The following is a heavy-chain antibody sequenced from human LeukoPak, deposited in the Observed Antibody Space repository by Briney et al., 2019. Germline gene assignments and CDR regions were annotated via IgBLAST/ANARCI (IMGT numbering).Heavy chain of an antibody. CDR3: AREGAARNFDY. CDR1: GGSISSYY. V-gene: IGHV4-4*08. J-gene: IGHJ4*02. CDR2: IYTSGST. Sequence: PSETLSLTCTVSGGSISSYYWSWIRQPPGKGLEWIGRIYTSGSTNSNPSLKSRVSISLDTSQNQFSLKVSTVTAADTAVYYCAREGAARNFDYWGQGILVTVS. D-gene: IGHD6-6*01.